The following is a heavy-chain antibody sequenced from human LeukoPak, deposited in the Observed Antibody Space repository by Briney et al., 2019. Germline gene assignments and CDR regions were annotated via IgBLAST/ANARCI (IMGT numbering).Heavy chain of an antibody. J-gene: IGHJ4*02. CDR2: ISGSGGST. V-gene: IGHV3-23*01. Sequence: PGGSLRLSCAASGFTFSSYGMSWVRQAPGKGLEWVSAISGSGGSTYYADSVKGRFTISRDNSKNTLYLQMNSLRAEDTAVYYCAKDRLSFGYYGEFDYWGQGTLVTVSS. CDR1: GFTFSSYG. CDR3: AKDRLSFGYYGEFDY. D-gene: IGHD4-17*01.